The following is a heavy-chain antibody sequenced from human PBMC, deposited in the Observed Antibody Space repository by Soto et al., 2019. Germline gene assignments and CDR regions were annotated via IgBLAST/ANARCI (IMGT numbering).Heavy chain of an antibody. J-gene: IGHJ4*02. Sequence: SETLSLSCTVSGGSMRNYFWTWIRQPPGKGLEWIGYIHYSGTTSFFPSYNPSLRSRVTISEDTSKNQFSLKLLSVTTADTAVYFCAAGEASSRNLAPYYLDFWGQGTLVTVSS. CDR1: GGSMRNYF. V-gene: IGHV4-59*01. CDR2: IHYSGTT. CDR3: AAGEASSRNLAPYYLDF. D-gene: IGHD6-13*01.